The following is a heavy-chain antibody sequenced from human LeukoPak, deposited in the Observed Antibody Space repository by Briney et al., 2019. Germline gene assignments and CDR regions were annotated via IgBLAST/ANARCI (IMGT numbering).Heavy chain of an antibody. CDR1: GFTFSDYY. D-gene: IGHD4-17*01. V-gene: IGHV3-11*01. CDR2: ISSSGSNK. CDR3: ARVGATMTSFNGWFDS. J-gene: IGHJ5*01. Sequence: GGSLRLSCAASGFTFSDYYMNWIRQAPGKGLEWVSYISSSGSNKYYADSVKGRFTISRDNAKNSVYLQMNSLRAEDTAVYCCARVGATMTSFNGWFDSWGQGNLVTVSS.